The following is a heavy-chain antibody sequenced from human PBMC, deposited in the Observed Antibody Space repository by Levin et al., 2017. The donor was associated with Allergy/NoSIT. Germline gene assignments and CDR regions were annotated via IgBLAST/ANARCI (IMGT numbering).Heavy chain of an antibody. Sequence: QAGGSLRLSCAASGFTFSGYGMHWVRQAPGKGLEWVAVISYAGNKYYYADSVKGRFTISRDNSKTTLYLQMNSLRAEDTAVYYCAPSSPGDYYFDYWGQGTLVTVSS. J-gene: IGHJ4*02. D-gene: IGHD6-6*01. CDR2: ISYAGNKY. CDR3: APSSPGDYYFDY. V-gene: IGHV3-30*03. CDR1: GFTFSGYG.